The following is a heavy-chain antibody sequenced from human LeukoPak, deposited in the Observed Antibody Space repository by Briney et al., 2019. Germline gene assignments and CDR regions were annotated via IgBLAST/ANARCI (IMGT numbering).Heavy chain of an antibody. CDR3: AKNVMVKRYIDY. V-gene: IGHV3-23*01. J-gene: IGHJ4*02. CDR2: ISGSGRTI. D-gene: IGHD5-18*01. Sequence: PGGSMRLSCAASGFILNNHAMTWVRQAPGKGLQWISVISGSGRTIEYEDSVKGGFTISRDNSKNTVSLQMNNLRVEDTAIYYCAKNVMVKRYIDYWGQGTPVTVSS. CDR1: GFILNNHA.